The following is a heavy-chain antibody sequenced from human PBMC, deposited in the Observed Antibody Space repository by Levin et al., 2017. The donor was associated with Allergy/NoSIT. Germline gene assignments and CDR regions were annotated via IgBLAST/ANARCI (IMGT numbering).Heavy chain of an antibody. V-gene: IGHV3-23*01. CDR3: AKAPIAVAGSGVGYYFDY. D-gene: IGHD6-19*01. Sequence: PGGSLRLSCAASGFTFSSYAMSWVRQAPGKGLEWVSAISGSGGSTYYADSVKGRFTISRDNSKNTLYLQMNSLRAEDTAVYYCAKAPIAVAGSGVGYYFDYWGQGTLVTVSS. CDR1: GFTFSSYA. J-gene: IGHJ4*02. CDR2: ISGSGGST.